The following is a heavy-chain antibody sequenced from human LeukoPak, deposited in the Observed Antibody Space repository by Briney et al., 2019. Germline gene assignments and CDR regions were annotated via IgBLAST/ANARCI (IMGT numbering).Heavy chain of an antibody. CDR3: ARSGELPYYYYYMDV. CDR2: INPSGGST. Sequence: ASVNVSCKASGYTFTGYYMRWVRQAPGQGLEWMGIINPSGGSTSYAQKFQGRVTITTETSTSTAYMELRSLRSDDTAVYYCARSGELPYYYYYMDVSGKGKTVTASS. D-gene: IGHD3-10*01. V-gene: IGHV1-46*01. J-gene: IGHJ6*03. CDR1: GYTFTGYY.